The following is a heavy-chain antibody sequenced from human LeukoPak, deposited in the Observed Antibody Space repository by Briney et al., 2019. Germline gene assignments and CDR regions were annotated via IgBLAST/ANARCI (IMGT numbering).Heavy chain of an antibody. V-gene: IGHV4-34*01. D-gene: IGHD5-18*01. J-gene: IGHJ5*02. CDR2: INHSGST. Sequence: SETLSLTCTVSGAFIGSYYWSWIRQPPGKGLEWIGEINHSGSTNYNPSLKSRVTISVDTSKNQFSLKLSSVTAADTAVYYCARDRRGYSYGLYNWFDPWGQGTLVTVSS. CDR1: GAFIGSYY. CDR3: ARDRRGYSYGLYNWFDP.